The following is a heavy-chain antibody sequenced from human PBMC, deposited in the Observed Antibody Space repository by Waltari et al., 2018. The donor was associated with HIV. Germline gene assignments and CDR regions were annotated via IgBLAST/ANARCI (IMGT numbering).Heavy chain of an antibody. J-gene: IGHJ6*02. V-gene: IGHV3-21*01. Sequence: EVQLVESGGGLVKPGGSLRLSCAASGFTFSSYSINWVRQAPGKGLEWVSSISSSSIYIAYAYSVKGRFTISRDNAKNSLYLQMNSLRAEDTAVYYCARQDSSGGNYYYGMDVWGQGTTVTVSS. D-gene: IGHD3-22*01. CDR2: ISSSSIYI. CDR3: ARQDSSGGNYYYGMDV. CDR1: GFTFSSYS.